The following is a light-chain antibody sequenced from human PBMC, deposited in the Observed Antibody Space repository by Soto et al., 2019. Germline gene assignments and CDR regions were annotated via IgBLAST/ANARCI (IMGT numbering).Light chain of an antibody. J-gene: IGLJ2*01. CDR2: DVN. V-gene: IGLV2-14*03. CDR1: SSDIGDYDY. CDR3: TSYSSGSTHVV. Sequence: QAVVTQPASVSGSPGQSITLSCTGTSSDIGDYDYVSWYQRHPGKVPKLIIYDVNNRPSGVSDRFSGSKSGNTASLTISGLQAEDEADYYCTSYSSGSTHVVFGGGTKVTVL.